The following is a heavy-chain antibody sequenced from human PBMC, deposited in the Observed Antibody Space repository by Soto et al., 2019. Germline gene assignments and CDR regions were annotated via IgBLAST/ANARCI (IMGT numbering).Heavy chain of an antibody. D-gene: IGHD2-8*01. V-gene: IGHV3-9*01. CDR2: ISWNSGSI. Sequence: EVQLVESGGGLVQPGRSLRLSCAASGFTFDDYAMHWVRQAPGKGLEWVSGISWNSGSIGYADPVKGRFTISRDNAKNSLYLLMNSLRAEDTALYYCAKEYCTNGVCYRGLDYWGQGTLVTVSS. CDR1: GFTFDDYA. J-gene: IGHJ4*02. CDR3: AKEYCTNGVCYRGLDY.